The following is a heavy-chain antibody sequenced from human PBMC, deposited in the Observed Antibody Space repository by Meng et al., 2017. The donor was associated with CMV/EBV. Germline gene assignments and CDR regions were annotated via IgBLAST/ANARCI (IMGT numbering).Heavy chain of an antibody. CDR2: INPNSGGT. V-gene: IGHV1-2*02. CDR3: ASLGGDIAVAGLGGDY. CDR1: GYTFTGYY. J-gene: IGHJ4*02. D-gene: IGHD6-19*01. Sequence: ASVKVSCKASGYTFTGYYMHWVRQAPGQGLEWMGWINPNSGGTNYAQKFQGRVTMTRDTSISTAYMELSTLRSDDTAVYYCASLGGDIAVAGLGGDYWGQGTLVTVSS.